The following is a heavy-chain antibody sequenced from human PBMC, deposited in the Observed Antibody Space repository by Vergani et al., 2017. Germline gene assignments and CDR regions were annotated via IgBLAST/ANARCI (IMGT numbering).Heavy chain of an antibody. J-gene: IGHJ6*03. CDR3: AKQIYEFWNGYSYYYHYYMDV. Sequence: LLQESGPGLVKPSETLSLMCTVSGGSVDSRKHYWGWIRQPPGKGLEWIGTVSYSGATYYTPSLKNRVKVSLNTSENQFSLQMSSVTAADTAVYYCAKQIYEFWNGYSYYYHYYMDVWGKGTTVTVSS. CDR2: VSYSGAT. V-gene: IGHV4-39*01. CDR1: GGSVDSRKHY. D-gene: IGHD3/OR15-3a*01.